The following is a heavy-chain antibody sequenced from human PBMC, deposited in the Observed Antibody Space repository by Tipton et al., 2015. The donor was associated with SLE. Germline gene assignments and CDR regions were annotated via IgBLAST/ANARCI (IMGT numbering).Heavy chain of an antibody. CDR1: GFTVSSNY. V-gene: IGHV4-4*02. J-gene: IGHJ3*01. CDR3: ASHESWAVIATKAFDL. CDR2: INHSGSS. D-gene: IGHD2-21*01. Sequence: GSLRLSCAASGFTVSSNYMSWVRQAPGQGLEWIGEINHSGSSGYNPSLKSRVTISVDKSKNRFSLNLTSVTAADTAVYYCASHESWAVIATKAFDLWGQGTMITVSS.